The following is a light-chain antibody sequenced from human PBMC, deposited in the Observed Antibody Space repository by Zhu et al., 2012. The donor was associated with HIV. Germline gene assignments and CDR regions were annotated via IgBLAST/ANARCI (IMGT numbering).Light chain of an antibody. CDR2: GAS. V-gene: IGKV3-20*01. J-gene: IGKJ1*01. CDR3: QQYGSSPLK. Sequence: EIVLTQSPGTLSLSPGERATLSCRASQSVSSSYLAWYQQKPGQAPRLLIYGASSRATGIPDRFSGSGSGTDFTLTISRLEPEDFAVYYCQQYGSSPLKFGQGDQGWKSN. CDR1: QSVSSSY.